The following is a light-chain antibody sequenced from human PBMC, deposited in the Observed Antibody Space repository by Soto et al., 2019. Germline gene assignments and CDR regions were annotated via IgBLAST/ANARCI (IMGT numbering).Light chain of an antibody. CDR3: LGLGQSPVS. Sequence: IVMTQSPLSLPVTPGEPASISCRSSQSLLHGSGYNYLDWYLQKPGQSPQLLIQMGSMRASGVPHRIGHSRASTECTVVISRVEGEDVGVYYCLGLGQSPVSFGPGNKVDI. CDR2: MGS. V-gene: IGKV2-28*01. CDR1: QSLLHGSGYNY. J-gene: IGKJ3*01.